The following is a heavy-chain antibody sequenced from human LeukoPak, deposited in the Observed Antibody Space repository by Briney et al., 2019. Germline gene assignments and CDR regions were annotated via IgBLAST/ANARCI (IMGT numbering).Heavy chain of an antibody. J-gene: IGHJ4*02. V-gene: IGHV4-39*07. CDR3: ARYTVDYYFDY. Sequence: SETLSLTCTVSGGSIRSTTYYWGWIRQPPGKGLEWIGDISDRGRTYNNPSLKSRVTISVDTSRNQFFLKMSSVTAADTAVYYCARYTVDYYFDYWGQGTLVTVSS. D-gene: IGHD4-23*01. CDR2: ISDRGRT. CDR1: GGSIRSTTYY.